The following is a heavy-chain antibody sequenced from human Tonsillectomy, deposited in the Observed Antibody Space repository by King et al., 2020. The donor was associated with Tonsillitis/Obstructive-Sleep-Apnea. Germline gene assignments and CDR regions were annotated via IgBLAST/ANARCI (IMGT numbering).Heavy chain of an antibody. V-gene: IGHV3-30*01. CDR3: AVGGRDFWSGYPSSHFDY. Sequence: VQLVESGGGVVQPGRSLRLSCAASGFTFSSYAMHWVRQAPGKGLEWVAMISSDGTKNSYADSVKGRFTISRDNSKNPLFRQMNSLRAEDTAVYYCAVGGRDFWSGYPSSHFDYWGQGTLVTVSS. CDR1: GFTFSSYA. J-gene: IGHJ4*02. CDR2: ISSDGTKN. D-gene: IGHD3-3*01.